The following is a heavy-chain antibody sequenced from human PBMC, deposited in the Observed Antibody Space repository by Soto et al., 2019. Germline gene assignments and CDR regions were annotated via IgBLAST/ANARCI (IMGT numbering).Heavy chain of an antibody. CDR2: IVPLFGTA. Sequence: QVQLVQSGAEVKEPGSSVNVSCKTSGGTFGNTAVTWVRQVPGQGLEWIGGIVPLFGTANYAQKFRGRVMSAADESTSAAYMDLSSRRSDDTDIYYCARDGDPGYSFWSGPLGGGRFDPWGQGTLVTVSS. V-gene: IGHV1-69*12. CDR3: ARDGDPGYSFWSGPLGGGRFDP. CDR1: GGTFGNTA. J-gene: IGHJ5*02. D-gene: IGHD3-3*01.